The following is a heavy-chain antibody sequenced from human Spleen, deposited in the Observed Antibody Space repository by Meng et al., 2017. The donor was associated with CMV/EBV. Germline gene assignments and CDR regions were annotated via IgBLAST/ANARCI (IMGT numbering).Heavy chain of an antibody. CDR3: ARDDNWGPDY. CDR2: IHPNTGET. D-gene: IGHD7-27*01. CDR1: GYTFAGHY. V-gene: IGHV1-2*02. Sequence: ASVKVSCKTSGYTFAGHYMHWLRQAPGQGLEWMGWIHPNTGETNYGQNFHGRVTVTRDTFIRTVYMELSSLRPDDTAMYYCARDDNWGPDYWGQGTLVTVSS. J-gene: IGHJ4*02.